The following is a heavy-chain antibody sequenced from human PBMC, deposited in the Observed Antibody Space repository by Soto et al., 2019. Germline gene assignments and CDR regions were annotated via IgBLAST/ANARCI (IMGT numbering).Heavy chain of an antibody. V-gene: IGHV3-23*01. J-gene: IGHJ6*02. CDR3: AKDKLAVGDWGSDYDRDV. Sequence: GGSLRLSCAASGFTFSSYAMSWVRQAPGKGLEWVSAISGSGGSTYYADSVKGRFTISRDNSKNTLYLQMNSLRGEDTAGYLCAKDKLAVGDWGSDYDRDVWGQGTAVTVSS. CDR1: GFTFSSYA. D-gene: IGHD2-21*02. CDR2: ISGSGGST.